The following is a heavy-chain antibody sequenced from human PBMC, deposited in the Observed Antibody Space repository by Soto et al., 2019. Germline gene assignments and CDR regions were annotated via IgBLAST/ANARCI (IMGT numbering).Heavy chain of an antibody. CDR3: ASGGRGGSYPNWFDP. J-gene: IGHJ5*02. V-gene: IGHV3-48*02. CDR1: GFTLSSYS. Sequence: GSLRLSCAASGFTLSSYSMNWVRQAPGKGLEWVSYISSSSSTIYYADSVKGRFTISRDNAKNSLYLQMNSLRDEDTAVYYCASGGRGGSYPNWFDPWGQGTLVTVSS. D-gene: IGHD1-26*01. CDR2: ISSSSSTI.